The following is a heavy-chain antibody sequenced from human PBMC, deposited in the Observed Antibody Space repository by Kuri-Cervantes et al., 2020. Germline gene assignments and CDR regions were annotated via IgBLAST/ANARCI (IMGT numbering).Heavy chain of an antibody. CDR2: IIPIFGTA. CDR1: GGTSSSYA. J-gene: IGHJ6*03. CDR3: ARGDGSGIPGPLYYYYMDV. D-gene: IGHD3-10*01. V-gene: IGHV1-69*05. Sequence: SVKVSCKASGGTSSSYAISWVRQAPGQGLEWMGGIIPIFGTANYAQKFQGRVTITTDESTSTAYMELSSLRSEDTAVYYCARGDGSGIPGPLYYYYMDVWGKGTTVTVSS.